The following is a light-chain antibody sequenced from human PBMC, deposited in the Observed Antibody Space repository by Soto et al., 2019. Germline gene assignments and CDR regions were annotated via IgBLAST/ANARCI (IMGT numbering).Light chain of an antibody. CDR1: QNISIW. CDR2: DSS. V-gene: IGKV1-5*01. CDR3: QHYHSFSIN. J-gene: IGKJ5*01. Sequence: DIQITQSPPTLSASVGDRVTITCRASQNISIWLAWYQQRPGRAPRLLIYDSSSLESGVPSTFSGSGSGTEVSLTISNLRPDDCATYYCQHYHSFSINCGQGTRREIK.